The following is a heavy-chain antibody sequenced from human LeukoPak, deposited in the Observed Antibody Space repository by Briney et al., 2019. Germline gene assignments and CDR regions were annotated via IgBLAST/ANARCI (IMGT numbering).Heavy chain of an antibody. V-gene: IGHV1-69*05. CDR1: GGTFSSYS. CDR3: ATSVAGTLSLETAFDI. CDR2: IIPIFGTA. D-gene: IGHD6-19*01. Sequence: SVKVSCKASGGTFSSYSISWVRQAPGQGLEWMGGIIPIFGTANYAQKFQGRVTITTDESTSTAYMELSSLRSEDTAVYYCATSVAGTLSLETAFDIWGQGTMVTVSS. J-gene: IGHJ3*02.